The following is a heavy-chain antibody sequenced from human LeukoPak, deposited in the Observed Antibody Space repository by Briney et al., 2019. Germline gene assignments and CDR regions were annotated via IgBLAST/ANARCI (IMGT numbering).Heavy chain of an antibody. D-gene: IGHD3-22*01. CDR2: IYYRGST. V-gene: IGHV4-59*01. J-gene: IGHJ4*02. CDR1: GGSISSYY. Sequence: PSETLSLTCTVSGGSISSYYWSWIRQPPGKGLEWIGYIYYRGSTNYNPSLKSRVTISVDTSKNQFSLKLSSVTAADTAVYYCARAAYYYDSSGSLNENFDYWGQGTLVTVSS. CDR3: ARAAYYYDSSGSLNENFDY.